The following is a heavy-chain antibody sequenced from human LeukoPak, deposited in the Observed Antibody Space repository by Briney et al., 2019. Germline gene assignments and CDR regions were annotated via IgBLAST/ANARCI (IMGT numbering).Heavy chain of an antibody. CDR3: ARDRTLFDY. CDR1: GYTFTSYA. D-gene: IGHD1-14*01. Sequence: ASVKVSCKASGYTFTSYAMNWVRQAPGQGLEWVGWINTNTGNPTYAQGFTGRFVFSLDTSVSTAYLQISSLKTEDAAMYHCARDRTLFDYWGQGTLVTVSS. V-gene: IGHV7-4-1*02. CDR2: INTNTGNP. J-gene: IGHJ4*02.